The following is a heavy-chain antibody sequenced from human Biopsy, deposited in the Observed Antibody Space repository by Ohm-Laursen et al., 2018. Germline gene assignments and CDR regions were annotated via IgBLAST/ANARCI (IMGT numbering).Heavy chain of an antibody. D-gene: IGHD5-24*01. Sequence: PSETLSLTCPVSGGPLNSYYWSWIRQPPGKGLEWIGYIYYSGIAANYNPSLKGRVTISVDTSKHQFSLRLTSATAADTAVYYCARGGFGLDGYNSPWGRGTLVIVSS. CDR1: GGPLNSYY. CDR3: ARGGFGLDGYNSP. J-gene: IGHJ5*02. CDR2: IYYSGIA. V-gene: IGHV4-59*01.